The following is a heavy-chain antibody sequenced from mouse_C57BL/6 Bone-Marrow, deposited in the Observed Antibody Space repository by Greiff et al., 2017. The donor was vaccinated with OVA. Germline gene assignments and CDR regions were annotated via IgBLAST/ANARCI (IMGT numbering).Heavy chain of an antibody. CDR3: ARRGDYDDGYFDY. D-gene: IGHD2-4*01. J-gene: IGHJ2*01. CDR2: ISNGGGST. Sequence: DVMLVESGGGLVQPGGSLKLSCAASGFTFSDYYMYWVRQTPEKRLEWVAYISNGGGSTYYPDTVKGRFTISRDNAKNTLYLQMSRLKSEDTAMYYCARRGDYDDGYFDYWGQGTTLTVSS. V-gene: IGHV5-12*01. CDR1: GFTFSDYY.